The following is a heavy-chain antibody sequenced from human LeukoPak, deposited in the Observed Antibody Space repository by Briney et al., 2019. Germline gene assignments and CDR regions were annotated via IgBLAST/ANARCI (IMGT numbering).Heavy chain of an antibody. CDR2: IYHSGST. CDR3: AGVVPAAIPNWFDP. J-gene: IGHJ5*02. CDR1: GGSISSGGYS. V-gene: IGHV4-30-2*01. Sequence: SQTLSLTCAVSGGSISSGGYSWSWIRQPPGKGLEWIGYIYHSGSTYYNPSLKSRVTISVDRSKNQFSLKLSSVTAADTAVYYCAGVVPAAIPNWFDPWGQGTLVTVSS. D-gene: IGHD2-2*02.